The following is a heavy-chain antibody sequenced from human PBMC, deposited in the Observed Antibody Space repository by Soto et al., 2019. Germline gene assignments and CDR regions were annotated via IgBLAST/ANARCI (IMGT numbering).Heavy chain of an antibody. V-gene: IGHV4-61*01. D-gene: IGHD2-2*01. J-gene: IGHJ6*02. Sequence: QVQLQESGPGLVRPSETLPLTCTVSSGSVSSHSYYWSWIRQPPGKGLEWIGYIYYSGSTYYNPSLKSQVTISVDTSKNQFSLKLRSVTAADTAVYYCARTYCSSASCYGLYYFGMDVWGQGTTVIVSS. CDR3: ARTYCSSASCYGLYYFGMDV. CDR2: IYYSGST. CDR1: SGSVSSHSYY.